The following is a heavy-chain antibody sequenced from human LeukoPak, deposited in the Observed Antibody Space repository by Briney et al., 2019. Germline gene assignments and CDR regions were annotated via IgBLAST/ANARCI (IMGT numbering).Heavy chain of an antibody. CDR2: IKQDGSEK. CDR1: GFTFSSYW. Sequence: GGSLRLSCAASGFTFSSYWMSWVRQAPGKGLEWVANIKQDGSEKYYVDSVKGRFTISRDNAKNSLYLQMNSLRAEDTAVYYCAREPSYDFLPYYLDVWGKGTTVTVSS. D-gene: IGHD3-3*01. J-gene: IGHJ6*03. V-gene: IGHV3-7*01. CDR3: AREPSYDFLPYYLDV.